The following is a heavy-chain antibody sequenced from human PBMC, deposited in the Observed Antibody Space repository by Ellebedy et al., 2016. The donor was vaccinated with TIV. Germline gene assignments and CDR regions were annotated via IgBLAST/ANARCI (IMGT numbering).Heavy chain of an antibody. J-gene: IGHJ4*02. CDR1: GFTFSISG. V-gene: IGHV3-21*06. CDR3: TRDGREWSRDY. Sequence: GGSLRLXXAASGFTFSISGTTWVRQAPGKGLEWVATIVSSGREAYYADPAKGRFTISRDNVMNSVYLQLNSLSVEDTAVYYCTRDGREWSRDYWGQGTLVTVSS. D-gene: IGHD3-3*01. CDR2: IVSSGREA.